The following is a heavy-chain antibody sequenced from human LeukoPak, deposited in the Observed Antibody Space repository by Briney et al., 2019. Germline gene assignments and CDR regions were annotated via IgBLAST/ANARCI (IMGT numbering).Heavy chain of an antibody. CDR2: ISSSSSYI. J-gene: IGHJ4*02. V-gene: IGHV3-21*01. CDR3: ARPADYGDYVCNY. D-gene: IGHD4-17*01. CDR1: GFTFSSYS. Sequence: GGSLRLSCAASGFTFSSYSMNWVRQAPGKGLEWVSSISSSSSYIYYADSVKGRFTISRDNAKNSLYLQMNSLRAEDTAVYYCARPADYGDYVCNYWGQGTLVTVSS.